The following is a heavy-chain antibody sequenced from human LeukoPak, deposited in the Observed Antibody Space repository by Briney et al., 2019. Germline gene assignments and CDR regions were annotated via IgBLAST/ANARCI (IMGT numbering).Heavy chain of an antibody. CDR1: GGSISSYY. CDR3: ARAVDTAMVSWYFDL. CDR2: IYYSGST. D-gene: IGHD5-18*01. V-gene: IGHV4-59*01. J-gene: IGHJ2*01. Sequence: SETLSRTCTVSGGSISSYYWSWIRQPPGKGLEWIGYIYYSGSTNYNPSLKSRVTISVDTSKNQFSLKLSSVTAADTAVYYCARAVDTAMVSWYFDLWGRGTLVTVSS.